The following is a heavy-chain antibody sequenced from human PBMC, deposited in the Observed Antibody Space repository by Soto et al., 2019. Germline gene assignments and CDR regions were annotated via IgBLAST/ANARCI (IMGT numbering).Heavy chain of an antibody. CDR1: GFTFSSYA. CDR3: AKDDYGDYDYYYYMDV. D-gene: IGHD4-17*01. CDR2: ISGSGGST. V-gene: IGHV3-23*01. J-gene: IGHJ6*03. Sequence: PGGSLRLSCAASGFTFSSYAMSWVRQAPGKGLEWVSAISGSGGSTYYADSVKGRFTISRDNSKNTLYLQMNSLRAEDTAVYYCAKDDYGDYDYYYYMDVWGKGTTVTVSS.